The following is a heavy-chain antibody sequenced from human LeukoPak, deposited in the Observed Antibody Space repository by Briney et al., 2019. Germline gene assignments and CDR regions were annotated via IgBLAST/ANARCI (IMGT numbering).Heavy chain of an antibody. CDR2: IIPMFGIA. J-gene: IGHJ4*02. Sequence: SVKVSCKASGGTFSRYAISWVRQAPGKGLEWMGGIIPMFGIANYAQKFQGRVTITADESTSTAYMELSSLRSEDTAVYYCARDRPYTGGWRGFDYWGQGTLVTVSS. CDR1: GGTFSRYA. D-gene: IGHD6-19*01. CDR3: ARDRPYTGGWRGFDY. V-gene: IGHV1-69*13.